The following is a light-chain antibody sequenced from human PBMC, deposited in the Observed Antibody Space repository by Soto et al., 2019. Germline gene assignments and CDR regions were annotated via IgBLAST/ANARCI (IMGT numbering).Light chain of an antibody. CDR2: GAS. CDR3: QHYNNWPPWT. V-gene: IGKV3-15*01. J-gene: IGKJ1*01. Sequence: EIGMTQSPATLSVSPGERATRACRASQSISSNVAWYRQKPGQAPRLLIYGASTRATGIPARFSGSGSGTEFTLTISSLQSEDFAVYYCQHYNNWPPWTFGQGTKVEIK. CDR1: QSISSN.